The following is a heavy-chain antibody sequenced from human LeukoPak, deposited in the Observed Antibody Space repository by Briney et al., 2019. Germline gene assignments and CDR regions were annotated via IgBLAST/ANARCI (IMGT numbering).Heavy chain of an antibody. CDR2: IRSSSET. D-gene: IGHD3-16*02. CDR3: AKDRYDYVWGSYRPDLDY. V-gene: IGHV3-48*01. CDR1: GFIFSQYS. J-gene: IGHJ4*02. Sequence: EGSLRLSCAASGFIFSQYSMNWVRQAPGKGLEWVSHIRSSSETFYADSVKGRFTISRDNARNSLYLQMNNLRGEDTAVYYCAKDRYDYVWGSYRPDLDYWGQGTLVTVSS.